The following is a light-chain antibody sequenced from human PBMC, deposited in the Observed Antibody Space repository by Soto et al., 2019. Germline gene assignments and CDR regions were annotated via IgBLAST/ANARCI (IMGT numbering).Light chain of an antibody. CDR3: QQRYSTLSST. CDR1: ASISRH. CDR2: AAS. V-gene: IGKV1-39*01. Sequence: DIQMTQSPSSLSASVGDRVTITCRASASISRHLTWYQQKPGKAPKLLIYAASSLQNGVPSRFRGSGSGTDCTLASSNLQPEDLATYYWQQRYSTLSSTCGQGTRLEIK. J-gene: IGKJ5*01.